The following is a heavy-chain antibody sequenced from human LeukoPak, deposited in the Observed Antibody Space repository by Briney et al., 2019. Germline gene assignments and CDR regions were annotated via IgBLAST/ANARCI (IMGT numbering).Heavy chain of an antibody. CDR2: IYYSGST. D-gene: IGHD6-6*01. V-gene: IGHV4-59*01. CDR1: GGSISSYY. J-gene: IGHJ4*02. CDR3: ATSQTEYSSSSGAFDY. Sequence: SETLSLTCTVSGGSISSYYWSWIRQPPGKGLEWIGYIYYSGSTNYNPSLKSRVTISVGTSKNQFSLKLSSVTAADTAVYYCATSQTEYSSSSGAFDYWGQGTLVTVSS.